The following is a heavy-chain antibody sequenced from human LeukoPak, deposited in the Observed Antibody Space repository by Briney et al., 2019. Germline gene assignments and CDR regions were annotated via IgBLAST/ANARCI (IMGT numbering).Heavy chain of an antibody. D-gene: IGHD4-17*01. CDR3: ARGNRGDYASWYFDL. CDR1: GYTFTSYY. CDR2: INPSGGST. V-gene: IGHV1-46*01. Sequence: GASVKVSCKASGYTFTSYYMHWVRQAPGQGLEWMGIINPSGGSTSYAQKFQGRVTMTRDTSTSTVYMELSSLRSEDAAVYYCARGNRGDYASWYFDLWGRGTLVTVSS. J-gene: IGHJ2*01.